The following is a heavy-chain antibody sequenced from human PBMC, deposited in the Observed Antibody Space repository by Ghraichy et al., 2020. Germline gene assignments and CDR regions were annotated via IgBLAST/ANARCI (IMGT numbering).Heavy chain of an antibody. D-gene: IGHD5/OR15-5a*01. CDR1: GGSISSGSYY. J-gene: IGHJ3*02. Sequence: LSLTCTVSGGSISSGSYYWSWIRQPAGKGLEWVGRIYASGRTDYNPSVTSRVTISKDTSKNQFSLKLYSVTAADTAMYFCARANNFYDDGFDIWGQGTMVTVSS. V-gene: IGHV4-61*02. CDR3: ARANNFYDDGFDI. CDR2: IYASGRT.